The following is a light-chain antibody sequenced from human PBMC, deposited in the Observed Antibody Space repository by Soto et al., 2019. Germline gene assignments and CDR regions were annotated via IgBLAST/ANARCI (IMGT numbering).Light chain of an antibody. CDR3: QQYNNWPMYT. CDR2: GAS. CDR1: HSVSSN. Sequence: IVMTQSPATLSVSPGERATLSCRASHSVSSNLAWYQQTPGQAPRLLIYGASTRATGIPARFSGSGSGTEFTLTISSLQSEYFAVYYCQQYNNWPMYTFGQGTKLEIK. J-gene: IGKJ2*01. V-gene: IGKV3-15*01.